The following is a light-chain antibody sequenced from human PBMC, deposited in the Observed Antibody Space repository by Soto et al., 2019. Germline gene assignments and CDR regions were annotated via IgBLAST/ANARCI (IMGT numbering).Light chain of an antibody. J-gene: IGKJ5*01. V-gene: IGKV3-11*01. CDR1: QSFRGL. CDR3: QQRHMWPIT. CDR2: DAY. Sequence: EVVLTQSPVTLSLSPGERATLSCRASQSFRGLLAWYQQKPGQAPRLLIYDAYTSATGIPPRFSGSGSGTDFTLTISSLEPEDSAVYYCQQRHMWPITFGQGTRLEIK.